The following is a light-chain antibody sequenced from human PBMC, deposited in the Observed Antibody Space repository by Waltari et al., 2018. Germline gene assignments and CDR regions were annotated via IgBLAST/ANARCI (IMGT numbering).Light chain of an antibody. V-gene: IGKV3-20*01. CDR1: QSVGRS. CDR2: GTS. CDR3: QHYVSLPVT. Sequence: EILLTQSPGTLSLSPGERPTLPCRASQSVGRSLAWYQQKPGQPPRLLIYGTSNRATGTPDRFRGGGSGTDFSLTISRLEPEDVAVYYCQHYVSLPVTFGQGTKVEIK. J-gene: IGKJ1*01.